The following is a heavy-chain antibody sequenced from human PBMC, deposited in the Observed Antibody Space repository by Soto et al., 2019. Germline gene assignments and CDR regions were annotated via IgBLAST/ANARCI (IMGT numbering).Heavy chain of an antibody. J-gene: IGHJ4*02. Sequence: RQVPGKGLEWMGDIDPSDSHTNYSPSFQGHVTISIDKSIRTAYLQWTRLKASDTAIYYCASGRWNLHFHYWGQGSLVTVSS. V-gene: IGHV5-10-1*01. CDR2: IDPSDSHT. CDR3: ASGRWNLHFHY. D-gene: IGHD2-15*01.